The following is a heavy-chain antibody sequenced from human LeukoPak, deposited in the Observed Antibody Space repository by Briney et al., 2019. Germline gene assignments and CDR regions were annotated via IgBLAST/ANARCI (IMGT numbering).Heavy chain of an antibody. CDR1: GFTFSSYS. CDR3: ASSVAGTPGV. Sequence: GGSLRLSCAASGFTFSSYSMNWVRQAPGKGLEWVSSISSSSSYIYYADSVKGRFTISRDNAKNSLYLQMNGLRAEDTAVYYCASSVAGTPGVWGKGTTVTVSS. CDR2: ISSSSSYI. J-gene: IGHJ6*04. V-gene: IGHV3-21*01. D-gene: IGHD6-19*01.